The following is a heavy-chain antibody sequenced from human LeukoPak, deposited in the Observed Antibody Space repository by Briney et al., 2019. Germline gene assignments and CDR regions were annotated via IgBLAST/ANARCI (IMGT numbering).Heavy chain of an antibody. J-gene: IGHJ3*02. CDR2: INGDGSGA. CDR1: GFTFSSYW. Sequence: GGSLRLSCAGSGFTFSSYWMHWVRHAPGEGLMWVSRINGDGSGANYADSVKGRFTISRDNVKNTLYLQLNSLRPEDTAIYYCARATAGTRNSFDIWGQGTMVTVSS. V-gene: IGHV3-74*01. CDR3: ARATAGTRNSFDI. D-gene: IGHD6-13*01.